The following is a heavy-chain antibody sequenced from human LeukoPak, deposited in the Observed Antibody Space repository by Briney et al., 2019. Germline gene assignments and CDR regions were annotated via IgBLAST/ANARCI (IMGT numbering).Heavy chain of an antibody. D-gene: IGHD6-13*01. J-gene: IGHJ4*02. CDR1: GGSISSYY. Sequence: SETLSLTCTVSGGSISSYYWSWIRQPLGKGLEWIGYIYYSGSTNYIPSLKSRVTISVDTSKNQFSLKLSSVTAADTAVYYCASTTGYSSSWYLDYWGQGTLVTVSS. CDR3: ASTTGYSSSWYLDY. V-gene: IGHV4-59*08. CDR2: IYYSGST.